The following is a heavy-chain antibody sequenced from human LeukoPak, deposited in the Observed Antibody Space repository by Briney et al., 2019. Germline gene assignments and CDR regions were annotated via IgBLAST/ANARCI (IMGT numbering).Heavy chain of an antibody. Sequence: PGGSLRLSCAASGFTFSSYAMSWVRQAPGKGLEWVSAISGSGGSTYYADSVKGRFTISRDNSKNTLYLQMNSLRAEDTAVYYCAKGNAPIAVAGLGMAFDIWGQGTMVTVSS. CDR1: GFTFSSYA. D-gene: IGHD6-19*01. CDR3: AKGNAPIAVAGLGMAFDI. J-gene: IGHJ3*02. CDR2: ISGSGGST. V-gene: IGHV3-23*01.